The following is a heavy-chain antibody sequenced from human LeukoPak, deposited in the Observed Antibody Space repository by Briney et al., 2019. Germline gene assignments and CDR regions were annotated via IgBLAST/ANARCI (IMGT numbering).Heavy chain of an antibody. CDR3: ARGGGHGVVVVPAAISY. Sequence: TXYYMHXVRQASGXGLEXXGXXXPSGGSTSYAQKFQGRVTMTRDTSTSTVYMELSSLRSEDTAVYYCARGGGHGVVVVPAAISYWGQGTLVTVSS. D-gene: IGHD2-2*02. CDR1: TXYY. J-gene: IGHJ4*02. V-gene: IGHV1-46*01. CDR2: XXPSGGST.